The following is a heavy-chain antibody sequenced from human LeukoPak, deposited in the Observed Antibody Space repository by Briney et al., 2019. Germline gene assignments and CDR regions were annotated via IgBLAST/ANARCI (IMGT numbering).Heavy chain of an antibody. D-gene: IGHD5-18*01. V-gene: IGHV3-21*01. CDR3: AKDFRLYSFGYADS. CDR2: ISSSSSYI. CDR1: GFTFSSYS. J-gene: IGHJ4*02. Sequence: TGGSLRLSCAASGFTFSSYSMNWVRQAPGKGLEWVSSISSSSSYIYYADSVKGRFTISRDNAKNSLYLQMNSLRAEDTAVYYCAKDFRLYSFGYADSWGQGTLVTVSS.